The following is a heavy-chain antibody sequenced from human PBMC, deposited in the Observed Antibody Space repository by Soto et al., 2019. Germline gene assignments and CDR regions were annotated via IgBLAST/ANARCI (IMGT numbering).Heavy chain of an antibody. Sequence: GASVKVSCKVSGYTLTELSMHWVRQAPGKGLEWMGGFDPEDGETIYAQKFQGRVTMTEDTSTDTAYMELSSLRSEDTAVYYCATYNREELERGQYDYWGQGTLVTVSS. CDR2: FDPEDGET. J-gene: IGHJ4*02. CDR1: GYTLTELS. D-gene: IGHD1-1*01. CDR3: ATYNREELERGQYDY. V-gene: IGHV1-24*01.